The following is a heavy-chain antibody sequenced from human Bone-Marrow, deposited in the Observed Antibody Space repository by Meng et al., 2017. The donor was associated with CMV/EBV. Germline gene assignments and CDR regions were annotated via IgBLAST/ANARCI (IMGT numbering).Heavy chain of an antibody. J-gene: IGHJ6*02. V-gene: IGHV3-64*02. CDR2: ISSNGGST. Sequence: GGSLRLSCAASGFTFSSYAMHWVRQAPGKGLEYVSAISSNGGSTYYADSVKGRFTISRDNSKNTLYLQMGSLRAEDMAVYYCARVADWSGYYYYGMDVWGQGTTVTVSS. D-gene: IGHD3-3*01. CDR1: GFTFSSYA. CDR3: ARVADWSGYYYYGMDV.